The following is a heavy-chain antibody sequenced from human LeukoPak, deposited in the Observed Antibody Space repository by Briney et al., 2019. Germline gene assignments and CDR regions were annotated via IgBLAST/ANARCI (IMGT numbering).Heavy chain of an antibody. V-gene: IGHV3-7*01. J-gene: IGHJ4*02. CDR1: GFTFSRHR. CDR3: AKAERKFRHYSGSETYYRQGGLDF. D-gene: IGHD3-10*01. Sequence: GGSLRLSCAASGFTFSRHRMNWVRQAPGKGLEWVANINQDGSETYYVDSVKGRFTVSRDNDKNSLYLQMNSPRGEDTAVYYCAKAERKFRHYSGSETYYRQGGLDFWGQGTLVTVSS. CDR2: INQDGSET.